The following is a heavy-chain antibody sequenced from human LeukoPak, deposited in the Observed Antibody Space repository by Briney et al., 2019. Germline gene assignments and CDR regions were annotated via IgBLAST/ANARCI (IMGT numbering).Heavy chain of an antibody. D-gene: IGHD6-19*01. CDR2: ISGDGGST. CDR1: GFMFHDYA. V-gene: IGHV3-43*02. J-gene: IGHJ4*02. CDR3: ARESESSGWYDY. Sequence: GGSLRLSCAAPGFMFHDYAIHWVRQAPGKGLEWVSLISGDGGSTFYADSVKGRFTISRDNSKNSPYLQMNSLRSDDTALYYCARESESSGWYDYWGQGTLVTVSS.